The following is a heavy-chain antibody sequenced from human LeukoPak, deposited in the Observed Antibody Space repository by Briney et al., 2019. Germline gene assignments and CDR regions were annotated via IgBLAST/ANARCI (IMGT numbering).Heavy chain of an antibody. Sequence: GGSLRLSCAASGFTFSQNAMSWVRQAPGKGLEWVSAIGGSDDRTDYADSVKGRFTISRDISKNTLYLQMNSLRAEDTAVYFCAKDLFRWAFDYWGQGTLVTASS. CDR3: AKDLFRWAFDY. D-gene: IGHD4-23*01. CDR1: GFTFSQNA. CDR2: IGGSDDRT. J-gene: IGHJ4*02. V-gene: IGHV3-23*01.